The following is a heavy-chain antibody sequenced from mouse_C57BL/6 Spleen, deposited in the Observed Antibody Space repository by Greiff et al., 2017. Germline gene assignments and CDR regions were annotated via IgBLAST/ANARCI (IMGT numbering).Heavy chain of an antibody. J-gene: IGHJ2*01. Sequence: QVQLQQPGAELVKPGASVKMSCKASGYTFTSYWITWVKQRPGQGLEWIGDLYPGSGSTNYNEKFKSKATRTVDTSSSTACMQLSSLTSEDSAVYCCARRLPGTYWGQGTTLTVSS. CDR3: ARRLPGTY. CDR2: LYPGSGST. CDR1: GYTFTSYW. D-gene: IGHD4-1*01. V-gene: IGHV1-55*01.